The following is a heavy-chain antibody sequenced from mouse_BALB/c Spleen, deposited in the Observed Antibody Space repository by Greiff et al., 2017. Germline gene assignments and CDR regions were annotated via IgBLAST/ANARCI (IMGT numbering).Heavy chain of an antibody. CDR3: TRGLRRSWFAY. J-gene: IGHJ3*01. CDR1: GYTFTSYW. CDR2: IYPGSGST. V-gene: IGHV1S22*01. Sequence: LQQPGSELVRPGASVKLSCKASGYTFTSYWMHWVKQRHGQGLEWIGNIYPGSGSTNYDEKFKSKGTLTVDTSSSTAYMHLSSLTSEDSAVYYCTRGLRRSWFAYWGQGTLVTVSA. D-gene: IGHD2-4*01.